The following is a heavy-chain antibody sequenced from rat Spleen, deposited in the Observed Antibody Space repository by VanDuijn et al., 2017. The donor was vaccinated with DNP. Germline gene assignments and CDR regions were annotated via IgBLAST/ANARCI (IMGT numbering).Heavy chain of an antibody. J-gene: IGHJ2*01. D-gene: IGHD1-11*01. Sequence: EVQLVETGGGLVQPGRSLKVSCVASGFTFSDYNMAWVRQAPKKGLEWVAAISYNGGHTYYRDSVKGRFTISRDNAKSTLYLQMDSLRSEDTATYYCARGGRSYFDYWGQGVMVTVSS. CDR1: GFTFSDYN. CDR3: ARGGRSYFDY. V-gene: IGHV5-7*01. CDR2: ISYNGGHT.